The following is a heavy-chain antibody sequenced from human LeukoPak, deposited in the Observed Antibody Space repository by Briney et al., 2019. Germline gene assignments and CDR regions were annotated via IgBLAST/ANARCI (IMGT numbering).Heavy chain of an antibody. Sequence: GGSLRLSCAASGFTFSSYAMHWVRQAPGKGLEWVAVISYDGSSKYYADSVKGRFTISRDNSKNTLYLQMNSLRAEDTAVYYCARDTDFWSGYYTGLPDAFDIWGQGTMVTVSS. CDR3: ARDTDFWSGYYTGLPDAFDI. J-gene: IGHJ3*02. D-gene: IGHD3-3*01. V-gene: IGHV3-30-3*01. CDR2: ISYDGSSK. CDR1: GFTFSSYA.